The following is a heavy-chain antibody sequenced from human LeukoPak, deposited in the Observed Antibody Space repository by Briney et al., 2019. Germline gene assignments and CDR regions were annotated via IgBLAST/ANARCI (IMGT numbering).Heavy chain of an antibody. J-gene: IGHJ6*02. V-gene: IGHV1-2*02. D-gene: IGHD2-15*01. Sequence: GASVKVSCKASGYAFTDYYIQWVRQAPGQGLEWMGWMNPDSGGTNNAERFQGRVTMTRDTSISTAYMELSSLTSDDSAVFFCARVKVATKNYYYYYGMDVRGQGTTVTVSS. CDR2: MNPDSGGT. CDR3: ARVKVATKNYYYYYGMDV. CDR1: GYAFTDYY.